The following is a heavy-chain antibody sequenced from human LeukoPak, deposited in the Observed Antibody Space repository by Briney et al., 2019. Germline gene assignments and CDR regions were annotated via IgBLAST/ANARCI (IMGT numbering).Heavy chain of an antibody. V-gene: IGHV4-39*01. J-gene: IGHJ4*02. CDR2: IYYSGST. CDR1: GGSISSSSYY. Sequence: PSETLSLTCTVSGGSISSSSYYWGWIRQPPGKGLEWIGSIYYSGSTYYNPSLKSRVTISVDTSKNQFSLKLSSATAADTAVYYCARHGSPLNFDYWGQGTLVTVSS. CDR3: ARHGSPLNFDY. D-gene: IGHD2-15*01.